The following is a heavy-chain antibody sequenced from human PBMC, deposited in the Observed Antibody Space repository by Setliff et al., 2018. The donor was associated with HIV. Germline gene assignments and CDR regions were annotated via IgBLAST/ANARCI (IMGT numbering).Heavy chain of an antibody. V-gene: IGHV4-38-2*02. Sequence: PSETLSLTCAVSGYSISSGYYWGWIRQPPGKGLEWVGSIYHSGTTYYNPSLKSRVTISVDTSKNQFSLKLSSVTAADTAVYYCARDVSVASFFNYWGQGTLVTVSS. CDR3: ARDVSVASFFNY. J-gene: IGHJ4*02. CDR1: GYSISSGYY. D-gene: IGHD6-19*01. CDR2: IYHSGTT.